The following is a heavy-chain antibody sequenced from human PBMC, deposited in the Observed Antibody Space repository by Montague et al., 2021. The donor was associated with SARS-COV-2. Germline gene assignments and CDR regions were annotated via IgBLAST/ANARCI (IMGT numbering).Heavy chain of an antibody. CDR1: GGSISSGTYY. CDR2: INYSGKI. V-gene: IGHV4-39*01. Sequence: SETLSLTCTVSGGSISSGTYYWGWVRQPPGKGLEWIGTINYSGKIYYNPSLKSRVTISVDTSKNQFSLKATSVTAADTAVYYCARRAQWQLSWFFDLWGRGTLVTVSS. D-gene: IGHD6-19*01. J-gene: IGHJ2*01. CDR3: ARRAQWQLSWFFDL.